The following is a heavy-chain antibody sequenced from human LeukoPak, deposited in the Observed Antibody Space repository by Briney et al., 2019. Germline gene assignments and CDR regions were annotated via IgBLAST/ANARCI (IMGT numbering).Heavy chain of an antibody. D-gene: IGHD6-6*01. V-gene: IGHV4-31*03. CDR3: ARGRQLGAKSQIDY. CDR2: IYYSGST. Sequence: SETLSLTCTVSGGSISSGGYYWRWIRQHPGKGLEWIVYIYYSGSTYYNPSLKSRVTISVDTSKNQFSLKLSSVTAADTAVYYCARGRQLGAKSQIDYWGQGTLVTVSS. CDR1: GGSISSGGYY. J-gene: IGHJ4*02.